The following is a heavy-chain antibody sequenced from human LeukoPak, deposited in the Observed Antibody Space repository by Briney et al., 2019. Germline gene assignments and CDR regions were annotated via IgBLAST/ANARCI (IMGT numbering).Heavy chain of an antibody. CDR3: ARGLLPLRGGRIDY. CDR1: GFTFSSYA. J-gene: IGHJ4*02. Sequence: PGGSLRLSCAASGFTFSSYAMSWVRQAPGKGLEWVAVISYDGSNKYYADSVKGRFTISRDNSKNTLYLQMNSLRAEDTAVYYCARGLLPLRGGRIDYWGQGTLVTVSS. V-gene: IGHV3-30-3*01. CDR2: ISYDGSNK. D-gene: IGHD1-26*01.